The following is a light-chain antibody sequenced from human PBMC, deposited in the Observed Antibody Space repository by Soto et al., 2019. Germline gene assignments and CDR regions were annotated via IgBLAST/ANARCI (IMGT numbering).Light chain of an antibody. CDR3: QQYGSTPLT. Sequence: ENVLTQSPDTLSLSPGERATLSCRASQSVNNNYLTWYQQKPGQAPRLLIFGASSRATGIPDRFSGSGSGTDFTLTISRLEPEDFAVYYCQQYGSTPLTFGGGTKVDIK. CDR1: QSVNNNY. V-gene: IGKV3-20*01. CDR2: GAS. J-gene: IGKJ4*01.